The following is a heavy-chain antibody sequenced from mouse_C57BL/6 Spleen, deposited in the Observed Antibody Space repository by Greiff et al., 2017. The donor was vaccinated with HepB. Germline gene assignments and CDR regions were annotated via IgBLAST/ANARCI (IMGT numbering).Heavy chain of an antibody. CDR3: ARRGAYYSNYEGAMDY. CDR2: IDPSDSYT. J-gene: IGHJ4*01. Sequence: QVQLKQPGAELVKPGASVKLSCKASGYTFTSYWMQWVKQRPGQGLEWIGEIDPSDSYTNYNQKFKGKATLTVDTSSSTAYMQLSSLTSEDSAVYYCARRGAYYSNYEGAMDYWGQGTSVTVSS. CDR1: GYTFTSYW. V-gene: IGHV1-50*01. D-gene: IGHD2-5*01.